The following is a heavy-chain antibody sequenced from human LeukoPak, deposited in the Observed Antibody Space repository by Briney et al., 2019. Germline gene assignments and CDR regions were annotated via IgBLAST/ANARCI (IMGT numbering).Heavy chain of an antibody. Sequence: GESLKISCKVSGYSITAYWIGWVRQMPGKALEWMGIIYPGDSDTKYSPSFQGHVTISADKSISTAYLQWSSLKASDTAMYYCARHTSGIAAGFDPWGQGTLVTVSS. CDR1: GYSITAYW. CDR3: ARHTSGIAAGFDP. CDR2: IYPGDSDT. D-gene: IGHD6-13*01. J-gene: IGHJ5*02. V-gene: IGHV5-51*01.